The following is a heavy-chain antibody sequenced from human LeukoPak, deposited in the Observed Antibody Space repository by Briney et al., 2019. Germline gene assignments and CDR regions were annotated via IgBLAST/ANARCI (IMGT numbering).Heavy chain of an antibody. J-gene: IGHJ4*02. CDR2: IIPIFGTA. CDR1: GGTFSSYA. D-gene: IGHD5-24*01. Sequence: ASVKVSCKASGGTFSSYAISWVRQAPGQGLEWMGGIIPIFGTANYAQKFQGRVTITADESTSTAYMGLSSLRSEDTAVYYCARIDGYTLHFDYWGQGTLVTVSS. V-gene: IGHV1-69*13. CDR3: ARIDGYTLHFDY.